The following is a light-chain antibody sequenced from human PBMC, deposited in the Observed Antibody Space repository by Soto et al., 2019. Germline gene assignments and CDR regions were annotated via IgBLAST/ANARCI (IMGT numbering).Light chain of an antibody. V-gene: IGLV2-8*01. CDR2: EVS. CDR1: NTDVGGYNY. J-gene: IGLJ2*01. Sequence: QSALTQPPSASGSPGQSITISCTGTNTDVGGYNYVSWYQQHPGKAPKLMIYEVSKRPSGVPARFSGSKSGNTASLTVSGLQAEDEADYYCSAYAGSSNLVFGGGTKLTVL. CDR3: SAYAGSSNLV.